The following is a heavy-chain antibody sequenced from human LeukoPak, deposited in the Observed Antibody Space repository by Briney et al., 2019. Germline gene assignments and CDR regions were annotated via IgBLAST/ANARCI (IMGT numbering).Heavy chain of an antibody. V-gene: IGHV1-18*01. J-gene: IGHJ6*02. CDR1: GYTFTSYG. D-gene: IGHD3-10*01. CDR2: ISAYNGNT. CDR3: ARDTGYGSGSYWPYHYYYYGMDV. Sequence: GASVKVSCKASGYTFTSYGISWVRQAPGQGLEWMGWISAYNGNTNYAQKLQGRVTMTTDTSTSTAYMELRSLRSDDTAVYYCARDTGYGSGSYWPYHYYYYGMDVWGQGTTVTVSS.